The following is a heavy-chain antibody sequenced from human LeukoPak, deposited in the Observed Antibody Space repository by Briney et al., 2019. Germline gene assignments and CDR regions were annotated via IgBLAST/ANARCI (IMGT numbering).Heavy chain of an antibody. CDR2: IRYDGSNK. D-gene: IGHD3-22*01. V-gene: IGHV3-30*02. J-gene: IGHJ3*02. Sequence: GGSLRLSCAASGFTFSSYGMHWVRQAPGKGLEWVAFIRYDGSNKYYADSVKGRFTISRDNSKNTLYLQMNSLRAEDTAVYYRAKDEESYYYDSSGYRESPHAFDIWGQGTMVTVSS. CDR3: AKDEESYYYDSSGYRESPHAFDI. CDR1: GFTFSSYG.